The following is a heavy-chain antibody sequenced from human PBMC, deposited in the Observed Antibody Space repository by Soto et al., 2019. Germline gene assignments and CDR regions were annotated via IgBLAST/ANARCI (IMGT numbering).Heavy chain of an antibody. J-gene: IGHJ6*02. CDR3: ARMGSVTTFSWSDYYYGMDV. D-gene: IGHD4-17*01. Sequence: EVQLVESGGGLVKPGGSLRLSCAASGFTFSSYSMNWVRQAPGKGLEWVSSISSSTSYIYYADSVKGRFTISRDNAKNSLFLQKNRLRAEGTAVYYCARMGSVTTFSWSDYYYGMDVWGQGTTVTVSS. CDR1: GFTFSSYS. CDR2: ISSSTSYI. V-gene: IGHV3-21*01.